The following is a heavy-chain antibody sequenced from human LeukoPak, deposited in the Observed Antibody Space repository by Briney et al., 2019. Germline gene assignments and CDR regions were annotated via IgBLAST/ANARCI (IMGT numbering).Heavy chain of an antibody. CDR1: GGSFSGYY. J-gene: IGHJ4*02. D-gene: IGHD2-2*01. V-gene: IGHV4-34*01. Sequence: PSETLSLTCAVYGGSFSGYYWSWIRQPPGKGLEWIGEINHSGSTNYNPSLKSRVTISVDTSKNQFSLKLSSVTAADTAVYYCARDPLGYCSSTSCSKYCFDYWSQGTLVTVSS. CDR2: INHSGST. CDR3: ARDPLGYCSSTSCSKYCFDY.